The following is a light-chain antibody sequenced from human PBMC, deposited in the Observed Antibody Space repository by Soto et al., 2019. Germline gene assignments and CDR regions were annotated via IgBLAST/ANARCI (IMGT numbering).Light chain of an antibody. V-gene: IGKV1-39*01. CDR2: GTC. CDR1: QSIIIY. Sequence: DIQMTQSPSSLSASVGDKVTITCRASQSIIIYLNWYQQKPGKAPKLLIYGTCSLQSGVPSRFSGSGSGTDFTLTISSLQPEDFATYYCQQSYSTPFTFGPGTKVDIK. CDR3: QQSYSTPFT. J-gene: IGKJ3*01.